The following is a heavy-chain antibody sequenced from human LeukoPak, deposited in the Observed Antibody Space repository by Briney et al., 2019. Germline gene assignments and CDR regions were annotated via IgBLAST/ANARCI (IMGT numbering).Heavy chain of an antibody. J-gene: IGHJ6*02. D-gene: IGHD6-13*01. CDR2: INHSGST. CDR1: GGSFSGYY. V-gene: IGHV4-34*01. CDR3: ARGSSWYGVYYYYGMDV. Sequence: SETLSLTCAVYGGSFSGYYWSWIRQPPGKGLEWIGEINHSGSTNYNPSLKSRVTISVDTSKNQFSLKLSSVTAADTAVYSCARGSSWYGVYYYYGMDVWGQGTTVTVSS.